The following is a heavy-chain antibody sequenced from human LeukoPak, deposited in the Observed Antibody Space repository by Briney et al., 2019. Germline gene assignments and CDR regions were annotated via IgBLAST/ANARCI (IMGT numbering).Heavy chain of an antibody. CDR3: ARGSDSGAHFDY. CDR2: ISSSSSYI. CDR1: XXSSYS. J-gene: IGHJ4*02. Sequence: XXSSYSMNWVRQAPGKGLEWVSSISSSSSYIYYADSVKGRFTISRDNAKNSLYLQMNSLRAEDTAVYYCARGSDSGAHFDYWGQGTLVTVSS. D-gene: IGHD6-19*01. V-gene: IGHV3-21*01.